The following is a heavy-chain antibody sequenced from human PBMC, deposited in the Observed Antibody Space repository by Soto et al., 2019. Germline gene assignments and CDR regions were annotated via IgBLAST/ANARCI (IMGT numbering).Heavy chain of an antibody. J-gene: IGHJ4*02. CDR2: INHSGST. CDR1: GGSFSGYY. D-gene: IGHD7-27*01. V-gene: IGHV4-34*01. Sequence: QVQLQQWGAGLLKPSATLSLTCAVYGGSFSGYYWSWIRQPPGKGLEWIGEINHSGSTNYNPSLKSRVTISVDTSKYQFSLKLSSVTAEDTAVYYCARGWGRIFDYWGQGTLVTVSS. CDR3: ARGWGRIFDY.